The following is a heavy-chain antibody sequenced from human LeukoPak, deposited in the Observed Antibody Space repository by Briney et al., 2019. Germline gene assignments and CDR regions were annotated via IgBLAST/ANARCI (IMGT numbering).Heavy chain of an antibody. V-gene: IGHV3-11*01. CDR3: ARVSSSSPGAFSC. CDR1: GFTFSDYY. J-gene: IGHJ4*02. D-gene: IGHD6-6*01. CDR2: ISGSDNTI. Sequence: PGGSLRLSCAASGFTFSDYYMSWIRQAPGKGLEWVSYISGSDNTIYYADSVKGRFTISRDNAKNSLYLQMNSLRAEDTAVYYCARVSSSSPGAFSCWGQGTLVTVSS.